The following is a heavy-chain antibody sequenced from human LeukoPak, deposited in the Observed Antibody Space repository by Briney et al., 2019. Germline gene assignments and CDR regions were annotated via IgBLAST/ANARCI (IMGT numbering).Heavy chain of an antibody. Sequence: SETLSLTCTVSGGSISSSSYYWGWIRQPPGKGLEWIGSIYYSGSTYYNPSLKSRVTISVDTSKNQFSLKLSSVIAADTAVYYCARGATDYWGQGTLVTVSS. CDR1: GGSISSSSYY. D-gene: IGHD1-26*01. CDR3: ARGATDY. CDR2: IYYSGST. V-gene: IGHV4-39*01. J-gene: IGHJ4*02.